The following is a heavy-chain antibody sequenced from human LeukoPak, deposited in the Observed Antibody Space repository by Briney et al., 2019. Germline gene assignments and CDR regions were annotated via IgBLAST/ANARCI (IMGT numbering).Heavy chain of an antibody. CDR1: GFTFTNYA. J-gene: IGHJ6*02. CDR2: ISGNGGNT. D-gene: IGHD3-22*01. Sequence: PRGSLRLSCAASGFTFTNYAMSWVRQAPGKGLEWVSAISGNGGNTYYADSVEGRFTISRDNSKNTLYLQMNSLRAEDTAVYYCAKDYYDSSGYPYYYGMDVWGQGTTVTVSS. V-gene: IGHV3-23*01. CDR3: AKDYYDSSGYPYYYGMDV.